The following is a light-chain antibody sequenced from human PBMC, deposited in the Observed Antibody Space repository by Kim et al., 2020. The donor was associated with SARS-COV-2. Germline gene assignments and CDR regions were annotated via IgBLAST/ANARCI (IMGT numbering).Light chain of an antibody. Sequence: SPGDRVTLSCRASQSVTSSYIAWYQLKPGQAPTLLIYGASSRATGIPDRFSGSGSGTDFTLTISRLEPEDFAVYYCQQFGSSPWTFGQGTKVDIK. CDR3: QQFGSSPWT. CDR1: QSVTSSY. J-gene: IGKJ1*01. V-gene: IGKV3-20*01. CDR2: GAS.